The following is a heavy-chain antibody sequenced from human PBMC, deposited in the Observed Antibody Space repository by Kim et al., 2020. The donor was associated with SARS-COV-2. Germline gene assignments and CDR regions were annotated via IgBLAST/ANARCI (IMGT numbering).Heavy chain of an antibody. V-gene: IGHV5-51*01. CDR1: GYSFTSYW. CDR3: ARPLGDPYYGGNSMDY. CDR2: IYPGDSDT. J-gene: IGHJ4*02. D-gene: IGHD4-17*01. Sequence: GESLKISCKGSGYSFTSYWIGWVRQMPGKGLEWMGIIYPGDSDTRYSPSFQGQVTISADKSISTAYLQWSSLKASDTAMYYCARPLGDPYYGGNSMDYWGQGTLVTVSS.